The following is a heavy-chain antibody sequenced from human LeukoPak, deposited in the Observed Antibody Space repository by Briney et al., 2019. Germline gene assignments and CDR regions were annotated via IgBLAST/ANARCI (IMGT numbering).Heavy chain of an antibody. Sequence: SETLSLTCTVSGGSISSTSYYWGWIRQPPGKGLECIGSIFYSGRTYYNPSLKSRVTISVDTSKNQFSLKLSSVTAADTAVYYCARIKYSGPVDYWGQGTLVTVSS. CDR1: GGSISSTSYY. J-gene: IGHJ4*02. V-gene: IGHV4-39*07. CDR2: IFYSGRT. CDR3: ARIKYSGPVDY. D-gene: IGHD5-12*01.